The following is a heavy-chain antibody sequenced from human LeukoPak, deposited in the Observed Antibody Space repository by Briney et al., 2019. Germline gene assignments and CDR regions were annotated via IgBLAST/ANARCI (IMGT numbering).Heavy chain of an antibody. J-gene: IGHJ4*02. CDR2: ISYDGSNK. CDR1: GFTFSSYA. CDR3: ARGGPYNWNDRFDY. Sequence: GGSLRLSGAASGFTFSSYAMHWVRQAPGKGLEWMAVISYDGSNKYYADSVKGRFSISRDNSKNTLYVQMNSLRTEDTAVYYCARGGPYNWNDRFDYWGQGALVTVSS. D-gene: IGHD1-1*01. V-gene: IGHV3-30*04.